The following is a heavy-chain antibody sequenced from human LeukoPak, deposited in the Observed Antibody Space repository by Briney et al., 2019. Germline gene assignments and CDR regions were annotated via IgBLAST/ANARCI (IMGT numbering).Heavy chain of an antibody. CDR1: GFTVSGNY. CDR3: ARENGGLPDAFDI. CDR2: IYSGGST. J-gene: IGHJ3*02. Sequence: GGSLRLSCAAAGFTVSGNYMYWVRQAPGKGLEWVSVIYSGGSTNYADSVKGRFTISRDNPKNTLYLQMNSLRAEDTAVYYCARENGGLPDAFDIWGQGTMVTVSS. D-gene: IGHD3-16*01. V-gene: IGHV3-53*01.